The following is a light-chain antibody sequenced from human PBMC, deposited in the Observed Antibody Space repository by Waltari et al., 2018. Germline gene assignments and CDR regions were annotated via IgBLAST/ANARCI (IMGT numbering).Light chain of an antibody. V-gene: IGKV4-1*01. CDR3: QQHYGSPLT. CDR1: QSVLSSSNNKNY. CDR2: WSS. J-gene: IGKJ4*01. Sequence: DIVMTQSPDSLAVSLGERATINCKSSQSVLSSSNNKNYLAWYQHKPGQPPKLLISWSSTRESGVPDRFSGSGSGTDFTLTISSLQAEDVAGYYCQQHYGSPLTFGGGTKVEIK.